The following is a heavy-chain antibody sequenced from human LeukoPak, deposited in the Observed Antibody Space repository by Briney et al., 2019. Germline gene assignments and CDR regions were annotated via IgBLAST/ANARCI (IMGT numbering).Heavy chain of an antibody. V-gene: IGHV3-9*01. CDR2: ISWNSGSI. D-gene: IGHD6-19*01. CDR3: AKDNRRHYTSGPNPDSLH. J-gene: IGHJ4*02. Sequence: GRSLRLSCAGSGFIFNNYAMHWVRQPPGKGLEWVSGISWNSGSIDYADSVKGRFTISRDNAKNSLYLQMNSLRVEDTAFYYCAKDNRRHYTSGPNPDSLHWGQGALVTASS. CDR1: GFIFNNYA.